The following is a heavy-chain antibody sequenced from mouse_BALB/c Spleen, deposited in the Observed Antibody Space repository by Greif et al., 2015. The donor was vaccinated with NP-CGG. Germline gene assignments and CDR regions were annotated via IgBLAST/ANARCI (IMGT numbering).Heavy chain of an antibody. CDR1: GFNIKDTY. CDR3: ARARPYYAMDY. CDR2: IDPANGNT. D-gene: IGHD3-1*01. V-gene: IGHV14-3*02. Sequence: EVKLMESGAELAKPGASVKLSCTASGFNIKDTYMHWVKQRPEQGLEWIGRIDPANGNTKYDPKFQGKATITADTSSNTAYLQLSSLTSEDTAVYYCARARPYYAMDYWGQGTSVTVSS. J-gene: IGHJ4*01.